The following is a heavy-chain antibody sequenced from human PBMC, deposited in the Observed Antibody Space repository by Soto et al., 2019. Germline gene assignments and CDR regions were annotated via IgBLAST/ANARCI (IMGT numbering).Heavy chain of an antibody. J-gene: IGHJ4*02. Sequence: SVKVSCKASGGTFSSYVISWVRQAPGQGLEWMGGIIPIFGTANYAQKFQGRVTITADESTSTAYMELSSLRSEDTAVYYCALVVAATAGVFYWGQGTLVTVSS. V-gene: IGHV1-69*13. CDR3: ALVVAATAGVFY. D-gene: IGHD2-15*01. CDR1: GGTFSSYV. CDR2: IIPIFGTA.